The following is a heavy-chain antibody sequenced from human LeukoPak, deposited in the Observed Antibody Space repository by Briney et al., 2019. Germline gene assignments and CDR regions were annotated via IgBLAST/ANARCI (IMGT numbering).Heavy chain of an antibody. J-gene: IGHJ6*03. CDR1: GFTFSSYA. V-gene: IGHV3-23*01. CDR3: VKFQGIQHYNYHMDV. CDR2: LTGSGGNT. Sequence: GGSLRLSCAASGFTFSSYAMSWVRQAPGKGLEWVSGLTGSGGNTYYADSVKGRFTISRDNSKNTLSLQMNSLRAEDAAVYYCVKFQGIQHYNYHMDVWGKGTTVTVSS.